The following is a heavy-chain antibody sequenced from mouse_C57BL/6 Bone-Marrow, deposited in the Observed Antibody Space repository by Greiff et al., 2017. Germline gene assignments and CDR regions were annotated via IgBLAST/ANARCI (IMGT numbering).Heavy chain of an antibody. D-gene: IGHD1-1*01. J-gene: IGHJ1*03. CDR3: ASPYYDGSSVDV. CDR2: IHPNSGST. V-gene: IGHV1-64*01. CDR1: GYTFTSYW. Sequence: QVQLQQPGAELVKPGDSVKLSCKASGYTFTSYWMHWVKQRPGQGLEWIGMIHPNSGSTNYNAKFKSKATLTGDKSSSTAYMQLSSLTSEDSAVSYCASPYYDGSSVDVWGTGTTVTVSS.